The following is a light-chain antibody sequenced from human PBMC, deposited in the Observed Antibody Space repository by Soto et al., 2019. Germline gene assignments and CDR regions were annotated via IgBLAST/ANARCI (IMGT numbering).Light chain of an antibody. CDR2: DAS. CDR3: HQYGTSPLT. V-gene: IGKV3-20*01. Sequence: PGEGATLSCRASQALTSTYIAWYQQKPGQAPRLLIYDASTRAAGIPDRFSGSGSGSDFTLAISRVEPEDFAVYYCHQYGTSPLTFGGGTRVEIK. J-gene: IGKJ4*01. CDR1: QALTSTY.